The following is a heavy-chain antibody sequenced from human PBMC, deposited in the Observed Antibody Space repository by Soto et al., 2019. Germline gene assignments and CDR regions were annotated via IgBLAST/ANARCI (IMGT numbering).Heavy chain of an antibody. CDR2: IIPIFGTA. J-gene: IGHJ6*02. V-gene: IGHV1-69*13. CDR1: GGTFSSYA. Sequence: SVKVSCKASGGTFSSYAISWVRQAPGQGLEWMGGIIPIFGTANYAQKFQGRVTITADESTSTAYMELSSLRSEDTAVYYCARSVGIAAAGDINYYYYGMDVWGQGTTVTVSS. CDR3: ARSVGIAAAGDINYYYYGMDV. D-gene: IGHD6-13*01.